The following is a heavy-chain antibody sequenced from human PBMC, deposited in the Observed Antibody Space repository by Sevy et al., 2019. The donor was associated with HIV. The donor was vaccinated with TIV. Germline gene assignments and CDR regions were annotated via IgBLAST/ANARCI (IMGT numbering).Heavy chain of an antibody. CDR2: ISGSGFST. V-gene: IGHV3-23*01. D-gene: IGHD3-10*01. CDR3: AKVYYYDSGTVIPRGMDV. Sequence: GGSLRLSCAASGFTFDNNAMYWVRQAPGKGLEWVSAISGSGFSTNYAGSVKGRFTISRDISKSTLYLQMNSLRAEDTVVYYCAKVYYYDSGTVIPRGMDVWGQGTTVTVSS. CDR1: GFTFDNNA. J-gene: IGHJ6*02.